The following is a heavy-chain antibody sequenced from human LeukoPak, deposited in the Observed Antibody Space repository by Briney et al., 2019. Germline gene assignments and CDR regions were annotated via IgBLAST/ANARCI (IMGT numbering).Heavy chain of an antibody. CDR2: ISAYNGNT. V-gene: IGHV1-18*01. CDR1: GYTFTRYG. Sequence: ASVKVSCKASGYTFTRYGISWVRQAPGQGLEWMGWISAYNGNTNYAQKLQGRVTMTTDTSTSTAYMELRSLRSDDTAVYYCARQSGIVVVPAAMNFDYWGQGTLVTVSS. J-gene: IGHJ4*02. CDR3: ARQSGIVVVPAAMNFDY. D-gene: IGHD2-2*01.